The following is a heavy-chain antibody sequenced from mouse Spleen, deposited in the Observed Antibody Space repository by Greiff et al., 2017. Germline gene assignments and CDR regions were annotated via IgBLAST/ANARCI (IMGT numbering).Heavy chain of an antibody. V-gene: IGHV14-4*01. CDR1: GFNIKDDY. CDR3: TTGLGRQGWYFDV. J-gene: IGHJ1*01. CDR2: IDPENGDT. Sequence: EVQLQQSGAELVRPGASVKLSCTASGFNIKDDYMHWVKQRPEQGLEWIGWIDPENGDTEYASKFQGKATITADTSSNTAYLQLSSLTSEDTAVYYCTTGLGRQGWYFDVWGAGTTVTVSS. D-gene: IGHD4-1*01.